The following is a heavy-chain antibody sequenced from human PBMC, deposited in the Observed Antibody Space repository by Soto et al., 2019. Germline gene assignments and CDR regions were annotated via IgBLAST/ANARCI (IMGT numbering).Heavy chain of an antibody. CDR3: ARVEPVAGTPWFDP. CDR1: GFTFRNYA. D-gene: IGHD6-19*01. J-gene: IGHJ5*02. V-gene: IGHV3-30-3*01. CDR2: VSDDGNNK. Sequence: QVQLVESGGGVVQPGRSLRLSCAASGFTFRNYAIQWVRQAPGKGLEWVALVSDDGNNKYYADSVKGRFTISRDNSRDTLYLEMNSLRPEDTAVYYCARVEPVAGTPWFDPWGQGTLVTVSS.